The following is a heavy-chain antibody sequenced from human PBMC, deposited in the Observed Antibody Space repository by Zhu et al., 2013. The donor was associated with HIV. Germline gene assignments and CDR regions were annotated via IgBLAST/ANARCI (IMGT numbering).Heavy chain of an antibody. J-gene: IGHJ5*02. CDR3: ARMDKGSCTATTCPDWFDP. V-gene: IGHV1-8*03. CDR1: GYTFTNDG. D-gene: IGHD2-8*02. CDR2: VDPTTGNA. Sequence: IQSGPEVKKPGASVKVSCKASGYTFTNDGINWVRQATGHGLEWMGWVDPTTGNAGYAQKFQGRVTITRNVSTSTVYMQLSSLRSDDTAVYYCARMDKGSCTATTCPDWFDPWGQGTLVTVSS.